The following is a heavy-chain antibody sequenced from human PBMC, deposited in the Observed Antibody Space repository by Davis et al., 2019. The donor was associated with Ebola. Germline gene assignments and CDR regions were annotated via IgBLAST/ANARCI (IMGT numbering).Heavy chain of an antibody. J-gene: IGHJ4*02. CDR2: ISAYNGNT. D-gene: IGHD6-19*01. Sequence: ASVKVSCKASGYSFTDDGISWVRQAPGQGLEWMGWISAYNGNTNYAQKLQGRVTMTTDTSTGTAYMELRSLRSDDTAVYYCARDPSSYSSGWQPSYFDYWGQGTLVTVSS. V-gene: IGHV1-18*01. CDR3: ARDPSSYSSGWQPSYFDY. CDR1: GYSFTDDG.